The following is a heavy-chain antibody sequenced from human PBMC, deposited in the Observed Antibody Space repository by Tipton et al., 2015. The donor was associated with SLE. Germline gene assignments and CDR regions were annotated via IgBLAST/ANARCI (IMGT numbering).Heavy chain of an antibody. Sequence: TLSLTCTVFGASISDDYWSWIRQPPGKGLEWIAYISYVGSTKYNPSLTSRVTISLDTSKNQLSLNLTSVIAADTAVYYCARDYGDYGYFDLWGRGTLVTVSS. CDR1: GASISDDY. V-gene: IGHV4-59*01. CDR3: ARDYGDYGYFDL. D-gene: IGHD4-17*01. J-gene: IGHJ2*01. CDR2: ISYVGST.